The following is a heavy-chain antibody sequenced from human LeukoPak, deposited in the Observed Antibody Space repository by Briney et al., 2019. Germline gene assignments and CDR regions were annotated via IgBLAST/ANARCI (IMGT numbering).Heavy chain of an antibody. J-gene: IGHJ2*01. CDR2: IYISGST. Sequence: SETLSLTCTVSGGSISSSSYYWGWIRQPPGKGLEWVGSIYISGSTYYNPSLKSRVTISVDTSKNQFSLKLSSVTAADTAVYHCATPGIGAWYFDLWGRGTLVTVSS. CDR1: GGSISSSSYY. CDR3: ATPGIGAWYFDL. D-gene: IGHD6-13*01. V-gene: IGHV4-39*01.